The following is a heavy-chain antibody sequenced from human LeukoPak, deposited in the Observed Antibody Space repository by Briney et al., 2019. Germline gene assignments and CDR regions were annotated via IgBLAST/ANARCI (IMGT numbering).Heavy chain of an antibody. CDR2: ISSSSSYI. D-gene: IGHD2-2*01. V-gene: IGHV3-21*01. J-gene: IGHJ3*02. CDR3: ARDPRSDIVVVPALVAAFDI. Sequence: GESRRLSCAASGFTFSSYSMNWVRQAPGKGLEWVSSISSSSSYIYYADSVKGRFTISRDNAKNSLYLQMNSLRAEDTAVYYCARDPRSDIVVVPALVAAFDIWGQGTMVTVSS. CDR1: GFTFSSYS.